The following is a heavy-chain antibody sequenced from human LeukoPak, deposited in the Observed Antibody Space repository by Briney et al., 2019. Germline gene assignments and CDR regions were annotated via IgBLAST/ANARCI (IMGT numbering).Heavy chain of an antibody. CDR1: GFTFDDYA. Sequence: PGGSLRLSCAASGFTFDDYAMHWVRQAPGKGLEWVSGISWNSGSIGYADSVKGRFTISRDNAKNSLCLQMNSLRAEDMALYYCAKAAGTGLGAFDIWGQGTMVTVSS. J-gene: IGHJ3*02. D-gene: IGHD6-13*01. CDR3: AKAAGTGLGAFDI. CDR2: ISWNSGSI. V-gene: IGHV3-9*03.